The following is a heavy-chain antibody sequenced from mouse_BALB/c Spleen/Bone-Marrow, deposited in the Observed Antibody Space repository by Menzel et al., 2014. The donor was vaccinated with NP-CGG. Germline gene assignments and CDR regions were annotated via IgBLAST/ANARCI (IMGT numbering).Heavy chain of an antibody. CDR3: ARRRDYDYFDY. CDR1: GFTFSNYG. Sequence: EVHLVESGGDLVKPGGSLKLSCAASGFTFSNYGMSWVRQIPDKRLEWVATISSGGTYTFYPDSAKGRFTISRDNTKNTLTLQMTSLKSEDTAMYYCARRRDYDYFDYWGQGTTLTVSS. CDR2: ISSGGTYT. J-gene: IGHJ2*01. D-gene: IGHD2-4*01. V-gene: IGHV5-6*01.